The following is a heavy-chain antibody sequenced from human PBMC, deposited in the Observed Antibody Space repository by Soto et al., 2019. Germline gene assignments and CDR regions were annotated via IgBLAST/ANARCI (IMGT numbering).Heavy chain of an antibody. J-gene: IGHJ6*02. CDR1: GFTFSSYA. CDR3: AKKSRWVVAGYYYYGMDV. V-gene: IGHV3-23*01. D-gene: IGHD6-19*01. Sequence: HPGGSLRLSCAASGFTFSSYAMSWVRQAPGKGLEWVSAISGSGGSTYYADSVKGRFTISRDNSKNTLYLQMNSLRAEDTAVYYCAKKSRWVVAGYYYYGMDVWGQGTTVTVSS. CDR2: ISGSGGST.